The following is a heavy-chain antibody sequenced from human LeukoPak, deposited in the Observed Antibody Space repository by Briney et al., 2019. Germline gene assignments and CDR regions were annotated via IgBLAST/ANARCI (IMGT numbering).Heavy chain of an antibody. J-gene: IGHJ4*02. V-gene: IGHV4-39*01. CDR3: ARHKSFDYLSPIDS. D-gene: IGHD3-9*01. Sequence: SETLSLTCPVSGGSVSSSRYYWGWIRQPPGKGLEWIGSIYYTGSTYYKPSLKSRVTISVDASKNQISLKLSSVTAADTAVYFGARHKSFDYLSPIDSWGQGTLVTVSS. CDR1: GGSVSSSRYY. CDR2: IYYTGST.